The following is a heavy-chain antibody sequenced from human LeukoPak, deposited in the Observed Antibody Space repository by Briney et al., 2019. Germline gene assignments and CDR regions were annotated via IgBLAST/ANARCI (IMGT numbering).Heavy chain of an antibody. D-gene: IGHD7-27*01. Sequence: SETLSLTCTVSGYSISSGYYWGWTRQPPGKGLGWIGSLYYSGSPNYNPSLKSRVTISVDTSKDQFSLKLSSVTAADTAVYYCARALGAFDIWGKGTMVTVSS. J-gene: IGHJ3*02. CDR3: ARALGAFDI. CDR1: GYSISSGYY. CDR2: LYYSGSP. V-gene: IGHV4-61*01.